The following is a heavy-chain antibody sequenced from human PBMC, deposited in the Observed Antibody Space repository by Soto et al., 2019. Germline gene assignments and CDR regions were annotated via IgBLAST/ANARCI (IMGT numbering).Heavy chain of an antibody. CDR3: ATSNGKTSYFHH. D-gene: IGHD2-8*01. J-gene: IGHJ1*01. CDR1: GFSISSGYY. Sequence: SETLSLTCAVSGFSISSGYYWGWIRQPPGKGLEWIGSIYHSGSTYYNPSLKSRVTISVDTSKNELSLKLSSVTAADTAVYYCATSNGKTSYFHHWGQGTMVTVSS. V-gene: IGHV4-38-2*01. CDR2: IYHSGST.